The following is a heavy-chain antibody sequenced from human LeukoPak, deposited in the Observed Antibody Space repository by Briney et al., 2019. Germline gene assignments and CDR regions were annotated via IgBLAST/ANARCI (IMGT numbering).Heavy chain of an antibody. CDR2: IKQDGSEK. CDR3: ARSLAYCGGDCYLFDY. J-gene: IGHJ4*02. Sequence: GGSPRLSCSASGFTFSSHWINWVRQGPGGGLEWGANIKQDGSEKYYVDSVKGRFTISRDNAKNSLYPQMNSLRAEDTAVYYCARSLAYCGGDCYLFDYWGQGTLVTVSS. CDR1: GFTFSSHW. V-gene: IGHV3-7*01. D-gene: IGHD2-21*02.